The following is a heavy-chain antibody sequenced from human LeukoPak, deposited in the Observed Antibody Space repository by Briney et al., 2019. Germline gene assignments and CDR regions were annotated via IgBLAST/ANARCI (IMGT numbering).Heavy chain of an antibody. CDR3: ARGLRYFDWLLSASHYYGMDV. CDR2: IIPIFGTA. V-gene: IGHV1-69*13. J-gene: IGHJ6*02. Sequence: SVKVSCKASGYTFTSYAISWVRQAPGQGLEWMGGIIPIFGTANYAQKFQGRVTITADESTSTAYMELSSLRSEDTAVYYCARGLRYFDWLLSASHYYGMDVWGQGTTVTVSS. CDR1: GYTFTSYA. D-gene: IGHD3-9*01.